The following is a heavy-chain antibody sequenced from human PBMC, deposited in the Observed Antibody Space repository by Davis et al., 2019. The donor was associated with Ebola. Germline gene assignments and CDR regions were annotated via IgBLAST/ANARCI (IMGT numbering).Heavy chain of an antibody. CDR2: ISYDGSNK. CDR1: GFTFSSYG. D-gene: IGHD3-3*02. J-gene: IGHJ3*02. CDR3: AKGGHFSAFDI. Sequence: GESLKISCAASGFTFSSYGMHWVRQAPGKGLEWVAVISYDGSNKYYADSVKGRFTISRDNSKNTLYLQMNSLRVEDMAVYYCAKGGHFSAFDIWGQGTMVTVSS. V-gene: IGHV3-30*18.